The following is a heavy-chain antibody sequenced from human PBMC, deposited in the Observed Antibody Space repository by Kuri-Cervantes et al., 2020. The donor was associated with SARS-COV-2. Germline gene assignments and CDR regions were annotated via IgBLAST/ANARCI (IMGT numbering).Heavy chain of an antibody. CDR1: GFTFSSQW. J-gene: IGHJ4*02. CDR3: AMTGSYTSYGLGH. Sequence: GESLKISCLASGFTFSSQWMFWVRQVPGKGLMWLSRINNDGSSTIYVDSVKGRFTTSRDNAKNSVFLQMNSLRPEDTGVYYCAMTGSYTSYGLGHWGQGTPVTVSS. CDR2: INNDGSST. V-gene: IGHV3-74*01. D-gene: IGHD5-18*01.